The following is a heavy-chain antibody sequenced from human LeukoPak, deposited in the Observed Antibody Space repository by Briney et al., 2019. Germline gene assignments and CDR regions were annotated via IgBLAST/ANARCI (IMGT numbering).Heavy chain of an antibody. J-gene: IGHJ1*01. CDR2: INPSGGST. CDR1: GYTFTSYY. Sequence: ASVKVSCKASGYTFTSYYMHWVRQAPGQGLEWMGIINPSGGSTSYAQKFQGRVTITRDTSTSTVYMELSSLRSEDTAVYYCARDRRDYSSSSPLLQHWGQGTLVTVS. D-gene: IGHD6-13*01. CDR3: ARDRRDYSSSSPLLQH. V-gene: IGHV1-46*01.